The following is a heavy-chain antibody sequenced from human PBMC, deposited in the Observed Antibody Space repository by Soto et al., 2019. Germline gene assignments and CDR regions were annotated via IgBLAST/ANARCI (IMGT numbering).Heavy chain of an antibody. Sequence: QVQLVESGGGVVQPGRSLRLSCAASGFTFSSYAMHWVRQAPGKGLEWVAVISYDGSNKYYADSVKGRFTIPRDNSKNALVLTMNSLRAEDTAVYYCARFKGCSGGSCYSYFGYWGQGTLVTVSS. D-gene: IGHD2-15*01. CDR3: ARFKGCSGGSCYSYFGY. V-gene: IGHV3-30-3*01. J-gene: IGHJ4*02. CDR1: GFTFSSYA. CDR2: ISYDGSNK.